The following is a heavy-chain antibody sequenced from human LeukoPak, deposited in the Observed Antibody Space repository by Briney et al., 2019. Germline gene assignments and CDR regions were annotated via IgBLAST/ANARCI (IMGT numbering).Heavy chain of an antibody. CDR1: GGSFSGYY. V-gene: IGHV4-34*01. CDR3: ARGRGGKVVNNYYYMDV. J-gene: IGHJ6*03. Sequence: PSEILSLTCAVYGGSFSGYYWSWIRQPPGKGLEWIGEINHSGSTNYNPSLKSRVTIPVDTSKNQFSLKLSSVTAADTAVYYCARGRGGKVVNNYYYMDVWGKGTTVTVSS. CDR2: INHSGST. D-gene: IGHD2-15*01.